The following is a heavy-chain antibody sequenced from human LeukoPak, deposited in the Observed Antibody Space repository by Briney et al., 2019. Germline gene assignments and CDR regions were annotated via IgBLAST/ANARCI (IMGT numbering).Heavy chain of an antibody. V-gene: IGHV3-48*03. CDR2: ISNSGGTT. D-gene: IGHD5-18*01. Sequence: GGSLRLSCAASGFTFSNYAMNWVRQAPGKGLEWVSYISNSGGTTYYADSVKGRFTISRDNAKNSLYLQMNSLRAEDTAVYYCARAMGYSYGRDFHYWGEGGLLTLSS. CDR1: GFTFSNYA. J-gene: IGHJ4*02. CDR3: ARAMGYSYGRDFHY.